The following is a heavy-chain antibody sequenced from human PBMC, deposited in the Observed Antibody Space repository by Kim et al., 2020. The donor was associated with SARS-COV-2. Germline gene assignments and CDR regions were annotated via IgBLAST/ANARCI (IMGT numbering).Heavy chain of an antibody. J-gene: IGHJ4*02. Sequence: LKSRVTISVDTSKNQFSLKLSSVTAADTAVYYCARLGRNSSTSCYASFDYWGQGTLVTVSS. V-gene: IGHV4-34*01. D-gene: IGHD2-2*01. CDR3: ARLGRNSSTSCYASFDY.